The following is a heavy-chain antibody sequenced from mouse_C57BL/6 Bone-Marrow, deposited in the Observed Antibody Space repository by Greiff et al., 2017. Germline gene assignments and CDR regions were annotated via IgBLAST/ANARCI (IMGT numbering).Heavy chain of an antibody. V-gene: IGHV1-59*01. CDR2: IDPSDSYT. D-gene: IGHD2-10*02. Sequence: QVQLQQPGAELVRPGTSVKLSCKASGYTFTSYWMHWVKQRPGQGLEWIGVIDPSDSYTNYNQKFKGKATLTVDTSSSTAYMQLSSLTSEDSALYNCAKKSIGDYWGQGTTLTVSS. J-gene: IGHJ2*01. CDR3: AKKSIGDY. CDR1: GYTFTSYW.